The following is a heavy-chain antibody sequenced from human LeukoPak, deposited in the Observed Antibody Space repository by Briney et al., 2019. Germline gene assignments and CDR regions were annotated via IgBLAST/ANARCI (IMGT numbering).Heavy chain of an antibody. CDR2: ISGTSIYI. CDR3: ARVRGEYGMDV. V-gene: IGHV3-21*01. CDR1: GFTFSSYS. Sequence: GGSLRLSCAASGFTFSSYSMNWVRQAPGKGLEWVSLISGTSIYIYYADSVKGRFTISRDNAKDSLYLHMSSLRAEDTAVYYCARVRGEYGMDVWGQGTTVTVSS. J-gene: IGHJ6*02. D-gene: IGHD3-10*01.